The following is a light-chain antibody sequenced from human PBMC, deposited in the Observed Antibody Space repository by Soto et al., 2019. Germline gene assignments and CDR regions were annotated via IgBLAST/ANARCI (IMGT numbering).Light chain of an antibody. CDR2: AAS. CDR3: QQSYSNVMHT. Sequence: DIQMTQSPSSLSASVGDRVTITCRASQHISIYLNWYQQRPGTAPKLLIFAASSLQSGVPSRFSGSGSGTDFTLTISSLQPEDFATYYGQQSYSNVMHTFGQGTKLEI. CDR1: QHISIY. V-gene: IGKV1-39*01. J-gene: IGKJ2*01.